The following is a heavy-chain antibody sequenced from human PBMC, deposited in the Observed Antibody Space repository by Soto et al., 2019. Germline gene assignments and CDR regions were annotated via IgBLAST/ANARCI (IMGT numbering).Heavy chain of an antibody. D-gene: IGHD6-13*01. V-gene: IGHV1-69*13. CDR1: GDTFSNYA. CDR3: VRDSGAKLSSS. CDR2: IVPISRTA. J-gene: IGHJ4*02. Sequence: SSVKVSCKTSGDTFSNYAINWVRQAPGQGLEWVGGIVPISRTADYAQKFQGRVTITADESXRTSYMELRSLKSQDTAVYYCVRDSGAKLSSSWGQGTLVTVSS.